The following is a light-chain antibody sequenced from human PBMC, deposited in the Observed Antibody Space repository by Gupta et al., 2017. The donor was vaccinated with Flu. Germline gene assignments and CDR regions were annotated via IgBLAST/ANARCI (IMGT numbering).Light chain of an antibody. CDR2: DAS. V-gene: IGKV3-11*01. J-gene: IGKJ1*01. Sequence: ELVLTQSPATLSLSPGERATLSCRASQSVSSYLAWYQQKPGQAPRLLIYDASNSATGIPARFSGSGCGTDFSLTISSREPEDFAVYYCQQRSNWPPWTFGQGTKVEIK. CDR3: QQRSNWPPWT. CDR1: QSVSSY.